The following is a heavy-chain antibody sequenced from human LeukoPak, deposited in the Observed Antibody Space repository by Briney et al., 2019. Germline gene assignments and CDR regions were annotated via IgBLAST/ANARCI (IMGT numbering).Heavy chain of an antibody. D-gene: IGHD2-15*01. CDR1: GFTFSSYS. CDR2: ISSLGTYI. CDR3: AKNALLGYCSGGSCYNWFDP. V-gene: IGHV3-21*04. J-gene: IGHJ5*02. Sequence: GGSLRLSCAASGFTFSSYSMNWVRQTPGKGLEWVSSISSLGTYINYAGSVKGRFTISRDNAKNSLYLQMNSLRAEDTALYYCAKNALLGYCSGGSCYNWFDPWGQGTLVTVSS.